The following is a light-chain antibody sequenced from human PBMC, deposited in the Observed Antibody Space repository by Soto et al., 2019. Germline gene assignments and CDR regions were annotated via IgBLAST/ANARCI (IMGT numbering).Light chain of an antibody. V-gene: IGLV2-8*01. CDR2: EVT. CDR1: SSDVGGYTY. J-gene: IGLJ3*02. CDR3: SSYAASNNFYFV. Sequence: QSVLTQPPSASGSPGQSVTISCTGTSSDVGGYTYVSWYQQYPGRAPKLMIYEVTKRPSGVPDRFSGSKSGNTASLTVSGLQAEDEDDYYCSSYAASNNFYFVFGGGTKLTVL.